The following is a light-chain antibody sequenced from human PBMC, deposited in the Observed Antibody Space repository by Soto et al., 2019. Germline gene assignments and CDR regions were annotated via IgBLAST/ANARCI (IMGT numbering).Light chain of an antibody. CDR1: SSDVGGYNS. V-gene: IGLV2-14*01. Sequence: QSALTQPASVSGSPGQSITISCTGTSSDVGGYNSVSWYQQHPGKAPKLMIYEVSNRPSGVSNRFSGSKSGNTASLTISGLRAEDEADYYCSSYTSSSTLYVFGTGTKVTVL. CDR2: EVS. J-gene: IGLJ1*01. CDR3: SSYTSSSTLYV.